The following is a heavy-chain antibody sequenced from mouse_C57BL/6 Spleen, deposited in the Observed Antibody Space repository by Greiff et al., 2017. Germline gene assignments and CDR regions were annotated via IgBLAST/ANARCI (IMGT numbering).Heavy chain of an antibody. CDR1: GYTFTSYW. CDR3: ARGEYSNSGCDY. J-gene: IGHJ2*01. D-gene: IGHD2-5*01. V-gene: IGHV1-7*01. Sequence: VQLQQSGAELAKPGASVKLSCKASGYTFTSYWMHWVKQRPGQGLQWIGYINPSSGYTTYNQKFKDKATLTADKSSSTADMQLSSLTYEHSAVYYCARGEYSNSGCDYWGQGTTLTVSS. CDR2: INPSSGYT.